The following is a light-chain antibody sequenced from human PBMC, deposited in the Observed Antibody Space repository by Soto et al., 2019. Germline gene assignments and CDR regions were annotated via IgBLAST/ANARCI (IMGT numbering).Light chain of an antibody. V-gene: IGKV3-20*01. CDR3: QQYGSSGT. Sequence: IVLTQSQGTLSLSHGERATLSCRASQSVSNNYLAWYQQKPGQAPRLLIYGASNRATGIPDRFGGSGSGTDFTLTISRLEPEDFAVYYCQQYGSSGTFGQGTKVDIK. CDR2: GAS. CDR1: QSVSNNY. J-gene: IGKJ1*01.